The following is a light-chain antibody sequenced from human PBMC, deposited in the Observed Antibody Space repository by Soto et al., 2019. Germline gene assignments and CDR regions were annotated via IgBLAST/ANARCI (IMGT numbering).Light chain of an antibody. J-gene: IGKJ4*01. CDR3: QQLNSYPLT. Sequence: IQLTKSPSSLSSSVGDRVTITCRASQGISSYLAWYQQKPGKAPKLLIYAASTLQSGVPSRFSGSGSGTDFTLIISSLQPEDFATYYCQQLNSYPLTFGGGTKVEIK. V-gene: IGKV1-9*01. CDR1: QGISSY. CDR2: AAS.